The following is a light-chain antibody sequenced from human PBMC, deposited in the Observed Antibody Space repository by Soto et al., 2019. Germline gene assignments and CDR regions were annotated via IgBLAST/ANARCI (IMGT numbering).Light chain of an antibody. CDR3: QSYDNTLSGFYV. CDR1: SSNIGAGYD. V-gene: IGLV1-40*01. J-gene: IGLJ1*01. Sequence: QAVVTQPPSVSGAPGQRVTISCTGSSSNIGAGYDVHWYQQLPGTAPKLLIYGNINRPSGVPDRFSGSKSGTSASLAITGLQAEDEADYYCQSYDNTLSGFYVFGTGTKLTVL. CDR2: GNI.